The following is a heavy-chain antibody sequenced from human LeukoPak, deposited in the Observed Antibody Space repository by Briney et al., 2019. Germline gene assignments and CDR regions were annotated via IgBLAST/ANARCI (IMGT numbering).Heavy chain of an antibody. D-gene: IGHD3-22*01. CDR2: TNPNSGGT. Sequence: ASVKVSCKASGYTFTGYYMHWVRQAPGQGLEWMGWTNPNSGGTNYAQKFQGRVTMTRDTSISTAYMELSRLRSDDTAVYYCVRDRYYYDSSGYYYSRVIDYWGQGTLVTVSS. J-gene: IGHJ4*02. CDR3: VRDRYYYDSSGYYYSRVIDY. CDR1: GYTFTGYY. V-gene: IGHV1-2*02.